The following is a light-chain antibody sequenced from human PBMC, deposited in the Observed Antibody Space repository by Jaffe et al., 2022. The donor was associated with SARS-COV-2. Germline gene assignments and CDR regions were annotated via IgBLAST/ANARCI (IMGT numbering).Light chain of an antibody. Sequence: DIQMTQSPSSLSASVGDRVTITCRASQSIRSSLNWYQQKPGQAPKLLIYAASSLQSGVPSRFSGSGSGTDFTLTISSLQPEDFATYYCQQTYSTPWTFGRGTKVEI. CDR2: AAS. V-gene: IGKV1-39*01. J-gene: IGKJ1*01. CDR1: QSIRSS. CDR3: QQTYSTPWT.